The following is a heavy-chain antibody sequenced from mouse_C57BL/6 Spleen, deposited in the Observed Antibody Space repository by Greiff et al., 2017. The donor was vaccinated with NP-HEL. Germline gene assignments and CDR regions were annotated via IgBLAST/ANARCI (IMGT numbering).Heavy chain of an antibody. CDR3: ASYGSRYDAMYY. V-gene: IGHV1-52*01. Sequence: QVQLQQPGAELVRPGSSVKLSCKASGYTFTSYWMHWVKQRPIQGLEWIGNIDPSDSETHYNQKFKDKATLTVDKSSSTASMQLSSLTSEDSAVYYCASYGSRYDAMYYWGQGTSVTVSS. J-gene: IGHJ4*01. CDR2: IDPSDSET. CDR1: GYTFTSYW. D-gene: IGHD1-1*01.